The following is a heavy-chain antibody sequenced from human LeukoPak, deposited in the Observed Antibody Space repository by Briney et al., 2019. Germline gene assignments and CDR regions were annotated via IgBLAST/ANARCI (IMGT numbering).Heavy chain of an antibody. J-gene: IGHJ3*02. V-gene: IGHV4-39*01. CDR2: IHFTGTT. D-gene: IGHD2-2*02. CDR1: GGSIRSNTNFWGWDSSSY. Sequence: SETLSLACSVSGGSIRSNTNFWGWDSSSYWGWIRQPPGKGLEWIGSIHFTGTTYYNSSLQSRLTISVDTSKNLFSLKLTSVTATDTALYHCARQRDTASVGAFDTWGQGTMVIVSP. CDR3: ARQRDTASVGAFDT.